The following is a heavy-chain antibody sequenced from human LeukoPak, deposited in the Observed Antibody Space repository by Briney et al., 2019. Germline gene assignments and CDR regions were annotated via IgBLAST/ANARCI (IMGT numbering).Heavy chain of an antibody. D-gene: IGHD6-6*01. CDR2: INHSGST. CDR3: ARIPDSSSSDY. Sequence: SETLSLTCAVYGGSFSGYYWSWIRQPPGKGLEWIGEINHSGSTNYNPSLKSRVTISVDTSKNQFSLKLSSVTAGDTAVYYCARIPDSSSSDYWGQGTLVTVSS. V-gene: IGHV4-34*01. CDR1: GGSFSGYY. J-gene: IGHJ4*02.